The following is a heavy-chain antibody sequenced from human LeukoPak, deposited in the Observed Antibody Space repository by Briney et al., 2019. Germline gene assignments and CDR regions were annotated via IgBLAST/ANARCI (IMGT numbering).Heavy chain of an antibody. V-gene: IGHV3-64*01. CDR2: ISSNGGST. CDR3: ARQGGDTLDAFDI. Sequence: GGSLRLSCAASGFTFSSYAMHWVRQAPGKGLEYASAISSNGGSTYYANSVKGRFTISRDNSKNTLYLQMGSLRAEDMAVYYCARQGGDTLDAFDIWGQGTMVTVSS. J-gene: IGHJ3*02. CDR1: GFTFSSYA. D-gene: IGHD2-21*02.